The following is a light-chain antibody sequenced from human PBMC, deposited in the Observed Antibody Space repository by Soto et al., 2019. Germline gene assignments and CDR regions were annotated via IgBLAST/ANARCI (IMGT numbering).Light chain of an antibody. CDR2: KAS. V-gene: IGKV1-5*03. J-gene: IGKJ1*01. Sequence: DIQMTQSPSTLSASVGDRVTITCRASQSISSWLAWYQQKPGKAPKLLIYKASTLESGVPSRFSGSGSGTEFTLTSSSLQPDDFATYYCQQYNSYPWTFSQGTKVEIK. CDR3: QQYNSYPWT. CDR1: QSISSW.